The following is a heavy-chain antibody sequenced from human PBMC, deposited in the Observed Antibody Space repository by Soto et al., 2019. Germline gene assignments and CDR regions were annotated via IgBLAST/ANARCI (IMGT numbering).Heavy chain of an antibody. CDR3: AKPTYSSSWSPFDY. CDR2: INWNGGST. J-gene: IGHJ4*02. Sequence: GGSLRLSCAASGFTFSNYAMTWVRQAPGKGLEWVSGINWNGGSTGYADSVKGRFTISRDNAKNSLYLQMNSLRAEDTALYYCAKPTYSSSWSPFDYWGQGTLVTVSS. CDR1: GFTFSNYA. V-gene: IGHV3-20*04. D-gene: IGHD6-13*01.